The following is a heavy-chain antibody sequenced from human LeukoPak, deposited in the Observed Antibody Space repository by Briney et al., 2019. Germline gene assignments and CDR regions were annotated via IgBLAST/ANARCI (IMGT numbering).Heavy chain of an antibody. CDR3: AKCRDGYNPDY. J-gene: IGHJ4*02. D-gene: IGHD5-24*01. CDR2: ISGSGSST. CDR1: GFTFSSYA. V-gene: IGHV3-23*01. Sequence: RGSLRLSCAASGFTFSSYAMSWVRQAPGEGLEWVSGISGSGSSTNYAASVKGRFTISRDNSKNTLYLQMNSLRAEDTAVYYCAKCRDGYNPDYWGQGTLVTVSS.